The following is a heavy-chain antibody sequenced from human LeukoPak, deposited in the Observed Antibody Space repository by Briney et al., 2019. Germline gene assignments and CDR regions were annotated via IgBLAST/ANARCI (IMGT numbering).Heavy chain of an antibody. CDR3: ARISSSWSSCDY. V-gene: IGHV1-3*01. Sequence: ASVTVSCKASGYTFTHYALHWVRQAPGQRLEWMGWINAGNGDTKYSQKFEARVTMTRDTSATTVYMELSSLRSEDTAVHYCARISSSWSSCDYWGQGTLVTVSS. CDR2: INAGNGDT. D-gene: IGHD6-13*01. J-gene: IGHJ4*02. CDR1: GYTFTHYA.